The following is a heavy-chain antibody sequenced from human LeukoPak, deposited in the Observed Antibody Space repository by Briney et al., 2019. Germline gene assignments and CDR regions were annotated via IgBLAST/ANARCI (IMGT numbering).Heavy chain of an antibody. CDR2: IYYTGTT. CDR1: GGSIRDTNYY. V-gene: IGHV4-39*07. CDR3: ARGGWRLDY. D-gene: IGHD2-15*01. Sequence: KPSETLSLTCPVSGGSIRDTNYYWGWIRQPPGKGPEWIGSIYYTGTTYYNPSLNDRVTISVDTSKNQFSLKLSSVTAADTAVYYCARGGWRLDYWGQGTLVTVSS. J-gene: IGHJ4*02.